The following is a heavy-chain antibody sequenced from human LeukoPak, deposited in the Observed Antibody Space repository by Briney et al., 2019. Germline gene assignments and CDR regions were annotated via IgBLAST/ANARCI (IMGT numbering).Heavy chain of an antibody. V-gene: IGHV4-59*01. D-gene: IGHD2-15*01. CDR2: NYYSGST. J-gene: IGHJ5*02. Sequence: PSETLSLTCTVSGGSISSYYWSWIRQPPGKGLEWIGYNYYSGSTNYNPSLKSRVTISVDTPKNQFSLKLSSVTAADTAVYYCARDIPVGYCSGGSCSGFDPWGQGTLVTVSS. CDR1: GGSISSYY. CDR3: ARDIPVGYCSGGSCSGFDP.